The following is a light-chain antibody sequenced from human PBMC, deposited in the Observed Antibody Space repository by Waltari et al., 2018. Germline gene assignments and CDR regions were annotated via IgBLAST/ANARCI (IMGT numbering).Light chain of an antibody. V-gene: IGLV2-11*01. Sequence: QSALTQPRSVSGSPGQSVAISCTGTSSDVGAYNYVPWYQHHPGKAPKLIIFDVSKRPSGVPDRFSGSKSGNTASLTISGLQAEDEADYYCSSTAGDYTWVFGGGTKLTVL. J-gene: IGLJ3*02. CDR1: SSDVGAYNY. CDR3: SSTAGDYTWV. CDR2: DVS.